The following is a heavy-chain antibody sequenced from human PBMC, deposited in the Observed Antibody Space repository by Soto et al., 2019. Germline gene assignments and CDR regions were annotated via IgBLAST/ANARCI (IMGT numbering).Heavy chain of an antibody. CDR1: GVSIGSNYY. CDR3: ARSMGWYAVDY. CDR2: MSHIGSV. Sequence: QGLLQESGPGLVKPSGTLSLSCVVSGVSIGSNYYWGWVRQPPGKWLECLGDMSHIGSVNYTPSLKSRVTISMDKSQNQFSLKLDSMTAADTAVYYCARSMGWYAVDYWGQGTLVIVSS. J-gene: IGHJ4*02. D-gene: IGHD6-19*01. V-gene: IGHV4-4*02.